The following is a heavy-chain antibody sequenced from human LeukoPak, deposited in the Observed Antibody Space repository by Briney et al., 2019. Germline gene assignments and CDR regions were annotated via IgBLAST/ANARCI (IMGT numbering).Heavy chain of an antibody. J-gene: IGHJ4*02. D-gene: IGHD2-2*01. CDR1: GFTFSNAW. Sequence: GGSLRLSCAASGFTFSNAWMSWVRQAPGKGLEWVGHIKSKTDGGTTGYAAPVKGRFTISRDDSKNTLYLQMNSLKTEDTAVYYCTTDHKRYCSSTSCYRDFDYWGQGTLVTVSS. V-gene: IGHV3-15*01. CDR2: IKSKTDGGTT. CDR3: TTDHKRYCSSTSCYRDFDY.